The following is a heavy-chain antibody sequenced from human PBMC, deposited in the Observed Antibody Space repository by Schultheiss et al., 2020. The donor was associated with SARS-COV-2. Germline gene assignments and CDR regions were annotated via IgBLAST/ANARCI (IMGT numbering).Heavy chain of an antibody. CDR1: GFTFSSYE. Sequence: GESLKISCAASGFTFSSYEMNWVRQAPGKGLEWVSYISSSGSTIYYADSVKGRFTISRDNAKNSLYLQMNSLRAEDTAVYYCARDLGNWGNDAFDIWGQGTMVTVSS. D-gene: IGHD7-27*01. V-gene: IGHV3-48*03. CDR2: ISSSGSTI. CDR3: ARDLGNWGNDAFDI. J-gene: IGHJ3*02.